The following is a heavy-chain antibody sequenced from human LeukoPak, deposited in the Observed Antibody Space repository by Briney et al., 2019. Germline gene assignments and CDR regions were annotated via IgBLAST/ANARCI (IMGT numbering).Heavy chain of an antibody. D-gene: IGHD3-3*01. CDR1: GFTFSAFA. CDR2: ISSSGSTI. V-gene: IGHV3-11*04. J-gene: IGHJ5*02. Sequence: GGSLGLSCTASGFTFSAFALSWIRQAPGKGLEWVSYISSSGSTIYYADSVKGRFTISRDNAKNSLYLQMNSLRAEDTAVYYCARRFWSGYYNWFDPWGQGTLVTVSS. CDR3: ARRFWSGYYNWFDP.